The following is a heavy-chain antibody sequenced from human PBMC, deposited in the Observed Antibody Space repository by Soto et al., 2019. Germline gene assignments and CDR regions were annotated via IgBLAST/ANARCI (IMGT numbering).Heavy chain of an antibody. D-gene: IGHD6-13*01. Sequence: SETLSLTCTVSGVSISFYYWSWIRQPPGKGLEWIAYIDSSGSTKYNPSLKSRVTISLDTSRNQLSLKLNSVTAADTAVYYCAREGYSSRWNPIDYWGKGTQVTVSS. CDR3: AREGYSSRWNPIDY. V-gene: IGHV4-59*01. CDR1: GVSISFYY. J-gene: IGHJ4*02. CDR2: IDSSGST.